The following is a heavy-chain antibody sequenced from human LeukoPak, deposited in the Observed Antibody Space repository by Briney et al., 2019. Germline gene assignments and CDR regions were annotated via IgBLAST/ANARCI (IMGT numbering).Heavy chain of an antibody. J-gene: IGHJ2*01. CDR2: IYWDDDK. CDR1: GFSLSTSGVG. CDR3: AHKADGDYVYWYFDL. Sequence: SGPTLVKPTQTLTLTCTFSGFSLSTSGVGVGWIRQSPGKALEWLALIYWDDDKRYSPSLKSRLTITKDTYQNQVVLTMTNMDPVDTATYYCAHKADGDYVYWYFDLWGRGTLVTVSS. D-gene: IGHD4-17*01. V-gene: IGHV2-5*02.